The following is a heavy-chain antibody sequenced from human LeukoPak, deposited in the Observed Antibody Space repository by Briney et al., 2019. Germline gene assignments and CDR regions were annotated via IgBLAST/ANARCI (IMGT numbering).Heavy chain of an antibody. D-gene: IGHD6-19*01. Sequence: SSQTLSLTCTVSGGSISSGDFYWSWIRQPPGKGLEWIGYIYYSGNTFYNPSLKSRVTISVDTSKNQFSLKLSSVTAADTAVYYCARDLWGSSDSGWFYFDYWGQGTLVTVSS. CDR1: GGSISSGDFY. J-gene: IGHJ4*02. CDR3: ARDLWGSSDSGWFYFDY. V-gene: IGHV4-30-4*01. CDR2: IYYSGNT.